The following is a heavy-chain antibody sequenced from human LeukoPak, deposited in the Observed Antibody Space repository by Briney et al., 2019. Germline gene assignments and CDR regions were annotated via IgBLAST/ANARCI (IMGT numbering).Heavy chain of an antibody. CDR3: AKGTATYCSGGSCYGFDY. D-gene: IGHD2-15*01. CDR2: ISWNSGSI. J-gene: IGHJ4*02. Sequence: PGGSLRLSCAASGFTFDDYAMHWVRQAPGKGLEWVSGISWNSGSIGYADSVKGRFTICRDNAKNSLYLQMNSLRAEDTALYYCAKGTATYCSGGSCYGFDYWGQGTLVTVSS. CDR1: GFTFDDYA. V-gene: IGHV3-9*01.